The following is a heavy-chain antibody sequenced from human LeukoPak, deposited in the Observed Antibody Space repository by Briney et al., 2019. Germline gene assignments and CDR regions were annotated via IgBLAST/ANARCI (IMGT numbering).Heavy chain of an antibody. J-gene: IGHJ3*02. CDR1: GFTFSTYA. D-gene: IGHD1-1*01. V-gene: IGHV3-23*01. CDR3: AKHFLIKMQLIMNAFYI. Sequence: PGGSLRLSCAASGFTFSTYAMTWVRQAPGKGLEWVSGISGTDGKTSYADSVKGRFTISRDNSKNTLYLQMNTLRAEDTALYYCAKHFLIKMQLIMNAFYIWGQGTVVTV. CDR2: ISGTDGKT.